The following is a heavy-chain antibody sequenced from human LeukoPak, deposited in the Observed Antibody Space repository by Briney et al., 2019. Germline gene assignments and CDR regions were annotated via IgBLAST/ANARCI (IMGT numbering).Heavy chain of an antibody. V-gene: IGHV3-30*18. Sequence: GGSLRLSCAASGFTFSSYGMHWVRQAPGKGLEWVAVISYDGSNKYYADSVKGRFTISRDNSKNTLYLQMNSLRAEDTAVYYCAKGAHYGPRGYYGMDVWGQGTTVTVSS. CDR3: AKGAHYGPRGYYGMDV. J-gene: IGHJ6*02. CDR1: GFTFSSYG. CDR2: ISYDGSNK. D-gene: IGHD4-17*01.